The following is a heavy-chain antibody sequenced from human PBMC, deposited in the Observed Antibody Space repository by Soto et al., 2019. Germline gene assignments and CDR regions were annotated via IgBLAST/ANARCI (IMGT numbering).Heavy chain of an antibody. CDR3: TRDFQGY. J-gene: IGHJ4*02. Sequence: EVQLVESGGGLVQPGGSPRLSCAASEFTFSSFWMSWVRQAPGKGLEWVANIKEDGSEKYYVDSVKGRFTISRDNAKNSLFLQMNSLKTEDTAVYYCTRDFQGYWGQGTLVTVSS. CDR2: IKEDGSEK. V-gene: IGHV3-7*01. CDR1: EFTFSSFW.